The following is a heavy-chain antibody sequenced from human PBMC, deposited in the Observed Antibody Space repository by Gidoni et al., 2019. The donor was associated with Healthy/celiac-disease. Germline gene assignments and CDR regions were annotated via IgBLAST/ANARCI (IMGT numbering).Heavy chain of an antibody. CDR2: IYSGGST. D-gene: IGHD2-2*01. J-gene: IGHJ6*02. Sequence: EVQLVESGGGLIQPGGSLRLSCAASGFTVSSNYMSWVRQAPGKGLEWVSVIYSGGSTYYADSVKGRFTISRDNSKNTLYLQMNSLRAEDTAVYYCARRGGTSRYYYYYGMDVWGQGTTVTVSS. V-gene: IGHV3-53*01. CDR3: ARRGGTSRYYYYYGMDV. CDR1: GFTVSSNY.